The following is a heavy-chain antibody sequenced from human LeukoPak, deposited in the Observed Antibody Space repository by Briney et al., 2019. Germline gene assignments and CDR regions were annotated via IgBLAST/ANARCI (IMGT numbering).Heavy chain of an antibody. D-gene: IGHD2-15*01. CDR1: GGSISSGGYY. Sequence: SETLSLTCTVSGGSISSGGYYWSWIRQHPGKGLEWIGYIYYSGSTYYNPSLKSRVTISVDTSKNQFSLKLSSVTAADTAVYYCAGDLGSGGTLFDYWGQGTLVTVSS. CDR2: IYYSGST. J-gene: IGHJ4*02. CDR3: AGDLGSGGTLFDY. V-gene: IGHV4-31*03.